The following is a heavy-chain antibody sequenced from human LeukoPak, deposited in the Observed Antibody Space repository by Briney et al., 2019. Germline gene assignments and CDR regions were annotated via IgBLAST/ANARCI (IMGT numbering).Heavy chain of an antibody. D-gene: IGHD6-13*01. CDR1: GGSISSSSYE. V-gene: IGHV4-39*01. CDR2: IYYSGST. J-gene: IGHJ6*02. CDR3: ARRASSSWYYYGMDV. Sequence: SDTLSLMCALCGGSISSSSYEWGWIRQPPGKGVEWVGSIYYSGSTYYNPSLKSRVTISVDTSKNQFSLKLSSVTAADTAVYYCARRASSSWYYYGMDVWGQGTTVTVSS.